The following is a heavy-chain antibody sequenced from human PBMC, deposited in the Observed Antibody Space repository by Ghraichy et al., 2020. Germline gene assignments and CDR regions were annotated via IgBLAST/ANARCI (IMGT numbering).Heavy chain of an antibody. CDR3: ARAYCRGDCPLDY. Sequence: SETLSLTCSVSGGSISSGGYYWSWLRQHPGKGLAWIGYMYYSGNIYYNPSLKSRLTISVDTSKNQFSLKMTSVTAADTAVYYRARAYCRGDCPLDYWGQGPRLPVS. CDR2: MYYSGNI. CDR1: GGSISSGGYY. V-gene: IGHV4-31*03. D-gene: IGHD2-21*02. J-gene: IGHJ4*02.